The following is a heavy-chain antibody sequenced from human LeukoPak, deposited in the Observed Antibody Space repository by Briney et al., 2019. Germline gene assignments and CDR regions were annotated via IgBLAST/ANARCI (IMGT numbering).Heavy chain of an antibody. J-gene: IGHJ6*02. CDR2: ISWNSGSI. CDR1: GFTFDDYA. Sequence: PGGSLRLSCAASGFTFDDYAMHWVRQAPGKGLEWVSGISWNSGSIGYADSVKGRFTISRDNAKNSLYLQMNSLRAEDTALYYCAKDLAAATPYGMDVWGQGTTVTVSS. V-gene: IGHV3-9*01. D-gene: IGHD6-13*01. CDR3: AKDLAAATPYGMDV.